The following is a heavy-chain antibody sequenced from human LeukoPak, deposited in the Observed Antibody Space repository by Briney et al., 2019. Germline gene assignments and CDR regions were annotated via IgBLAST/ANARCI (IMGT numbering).Heavy chain of an antibody. CDR2: IGTAGDT. D-gene: IGHD3-3*01. CDR3: ARGSLGFWSGYYTY. J-gene: IGHJ4*02. V-gene: IGHV3-13*01. Sequence: GGSLRLSCAASGFTFSSYDMHWVRQATGKGLEWVSAIGTAGDTYYPGSVKGRFTISRENAKNSLYLQMNSLRAGDTAVYYCARGSLGFWSGYYTYWGQGTLVTVS. CDR1: GFTFSSYD.